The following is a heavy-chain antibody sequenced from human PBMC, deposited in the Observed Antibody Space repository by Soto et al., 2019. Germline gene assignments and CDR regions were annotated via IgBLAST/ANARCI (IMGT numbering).Heavy chain of an antibody. CDR3: ARLTGAAIDGAFDV. J-gene: IGHJ3*01. CDR1: GFTFSSYW. D-gene: IGHD5-18*01. CDR2: INQDGSEK. Sequence: PGGSLRLSCAASGFTFSSYWMSWVRQAPGKGLEWVANINQDGSEKYYVDSVKGRFTISRDNAKNSLYLQMNSLRAEDTAVYYCARLTGAAIDGAFDVWGQGTMVTVSS. V-gene: IGHV3-7*01.